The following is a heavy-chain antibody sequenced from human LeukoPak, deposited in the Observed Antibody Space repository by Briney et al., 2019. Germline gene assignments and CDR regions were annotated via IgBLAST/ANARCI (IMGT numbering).Heavy chain of an antibody. D-gene: IGHD6-19*01. CDR2: ISSSGTII. V-gene: IGHV3-48*03. J-gene: IGHJ4*02. CDR1: GFTFSSYE. Sequence: GGSLRLSCAVSGFTFSSYEMNWVRQAPGKGLEWVSYISSSGTIIYYADSVKGRFTISRDNSKNTLFVQMSSLRVEDTAVYYCAKGSRQFSSDKAGPIDYWGQGTLVTVSS. CDR3: AKGSRQFSSDKAGPIDY.